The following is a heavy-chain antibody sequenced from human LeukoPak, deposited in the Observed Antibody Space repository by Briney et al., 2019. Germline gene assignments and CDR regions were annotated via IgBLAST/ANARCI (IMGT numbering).Heavy chain of an antibody. J-gene: IGHJ4*02. Sequence: GGSLRLSCAASGFTFSSYAMHWVRQAPGKGLEWVAVISYDGSKKYYADSVKGRFTISRDNSKNTLYLQMNSLRAEDTAVYYCARESGSGWYLGYWGQGTLVTVSS. D-gene: IGHD6-19*01. CDR3: ARESGSGWYLGY. CDR1: GFTFSSYA. V-gene: IGHV3-30-3*01. CDR2: ISYDGSKK.